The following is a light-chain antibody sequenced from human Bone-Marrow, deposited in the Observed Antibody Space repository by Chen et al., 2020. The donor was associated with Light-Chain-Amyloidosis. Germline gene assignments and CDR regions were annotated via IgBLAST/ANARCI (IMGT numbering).Light chain of an antibody. Sequence: SYVLSQPSSVSVAPGQTATIACGGNNIGSTSVHWYQQTPGQAPLLVAYDDSDRPSEIPERLSGANSGNPATLTISRVEAGDEADYDYQVWDRSSDRPVFGGGTKLTVL. CDR2: DDS. J-gene: IGLJ3*02. V-gene: IGLV3-21*02. CDR1: NIGSTS. CDR3: QVWDRSSDRPV.